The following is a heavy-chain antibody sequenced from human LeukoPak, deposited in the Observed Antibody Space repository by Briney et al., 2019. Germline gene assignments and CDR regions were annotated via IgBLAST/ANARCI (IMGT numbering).Heavy chain of an antibody. CDR3: ARGPRITIIVVVD. CDR2: IYYSGST. D-gene: IGHD3-22*01. CDR1: GGSISSSSYY. J-gene: IGHJ4*02. Sequence: PSETLSLTCTVSGGSISSSSYYWGWIRQPPGKGLEWIGSIYYSGSTYYNPSLKSRVTISVDTSKNQFSLKLSSVTAADTAVYYCARGPRITIIVVVDWGQGTLVTVSS. V-gene: IGHV4-39*01.